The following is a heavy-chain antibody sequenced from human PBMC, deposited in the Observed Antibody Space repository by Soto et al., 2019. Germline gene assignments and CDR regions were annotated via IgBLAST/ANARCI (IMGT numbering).Heavy chain of an antibody. D-gene: IGHD1-1*01. V-gene: IGHV3-33*01. CDR1: GFTFSSYG. Sequence: HPGGSLRLSCAASGFTFSSYGMHWVRQAPGKGLEWVAVIWYDGSNKYYADSVKGRFTISRDNSKNTLYLQMNSLRAEDTAVYYCARVRRIRVDAFDIWGQGTMVTVSS. J-gene: IGHJ3*02. CDR2: IWYDGSNK. CDR3: ARVRRIRVDAFDI.